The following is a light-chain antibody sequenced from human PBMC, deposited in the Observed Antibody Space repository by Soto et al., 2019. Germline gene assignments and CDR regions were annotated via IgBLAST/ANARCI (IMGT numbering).Light chain of an antibody. Sequence: QSALTQPASVSGSPGQSITISCTGTSSNVGSYKLVSWYQQHPGKAPKLMIFEVNKRPSGVSNRFSGSKSGNTASLTISALKAEQEADYYCCSSGGSPTYVFGTRTKVTV. CDR1: SSNVGSYKL. J-gene: IGLJ1*01. CDR3: CSSGGSPTYV. CDR2: EVN. V-gene: IGLV2-23*02.